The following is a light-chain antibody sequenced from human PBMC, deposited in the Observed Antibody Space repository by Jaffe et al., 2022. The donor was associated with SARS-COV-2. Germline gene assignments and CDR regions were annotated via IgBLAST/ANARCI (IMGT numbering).Light chain of an antibody. V-gene: IGKV3-15*01. CDR2: DAS. J-gene: IGKJ2*01. CDR3: QQYYSWPPYT. Sequence: EIEMTQSPATLSVSPGERATLSCRASQSVSSNLAWYQQKPGQAPRLLIYDASTRATGIPARFSGSGSGTEFTLTISSLQSEDFAVYYCQQYYSWPPYTFGQGTKLEIK. CDR1: QSVSSN.